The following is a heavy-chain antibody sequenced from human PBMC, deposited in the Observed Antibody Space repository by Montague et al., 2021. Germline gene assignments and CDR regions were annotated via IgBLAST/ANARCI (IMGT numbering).Heavy chain of an antibody. CDR1: GFSLTTRAVG. V-gene: IGHV2-5*01. CDR3: ARHNSGWYSDFGY. J-gene: IGHJ4*02. Sequence: PALVKPTQTLTLTCTFSGFSLTTRAVGVGWIRQPPGKALEWLALLYWNDDKRYSPSLKGRLTITKDTSNNQVVLTMINADPVDTATYYCARHNSGWYSDFGYWSQSTLVTVSS. CDR2: LYWNDDK. D-gene: IGHD6-19*01.